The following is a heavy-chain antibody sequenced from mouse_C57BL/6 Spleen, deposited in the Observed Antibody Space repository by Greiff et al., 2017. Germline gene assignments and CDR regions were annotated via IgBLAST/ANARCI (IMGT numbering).Heavy chain of an antibody. CDR1: GFSFNTYA. J-gene: IGHJ4*01. V-gene: IGHV10-1*01. Sequence: EAGGGLVQPKGSLKLSCAASGFSFNTYAMNWVRQAPGKGLEWVARIRSKSNNYATYYADSVKDRFTISRDDSESMLYLQMNNLKTEDTAMYYCVRQDYAMDYWGLGTSVTVSS. CDR3: VRQDYAMDY. CDR2: IRSKSNNYAT.